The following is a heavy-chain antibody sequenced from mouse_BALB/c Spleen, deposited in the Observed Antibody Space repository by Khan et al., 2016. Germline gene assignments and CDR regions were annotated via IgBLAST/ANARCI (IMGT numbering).Heavy chain of an antibody. CDR2: ILPGNANS. CDR3: ARAWYSMDY. V-gene: IGHV1-9*01. J-gene: IGHJ4*01. CDR1: GYTFSHYW. Sequence: QVQLQQSGAELMTPGASVKISCKATGYTFSHYWIEWVKQRAGHGLERIGDILPGNANSNYNENLKGKATLTADTSSNTAYMQLSRLTSEDSAVYYCARAWYSMDYWGQGTSVTVSS.